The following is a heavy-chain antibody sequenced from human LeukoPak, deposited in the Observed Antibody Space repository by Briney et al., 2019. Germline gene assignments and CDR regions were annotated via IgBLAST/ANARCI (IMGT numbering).Heavy chain of an antibody. Sequence: GGSLRLSCAASGFTFSSYGMHWVRQAPGKGLEWVAVISYDGSNKHYADSVKGRFTISRDNSKNTLYLQMNSLRAEDTAVYYCAKFCSSTSCYDDVDYWGQGTLVTVSS. CDR3: AKFCSSTSCYDDVDY. CDR1: GFTFSSYG. D-gene: IGHD2-2*01. V-gene: IGHV3-30*18. CDR2: ISYDGSNK. J-gene: IGHJ4*02.